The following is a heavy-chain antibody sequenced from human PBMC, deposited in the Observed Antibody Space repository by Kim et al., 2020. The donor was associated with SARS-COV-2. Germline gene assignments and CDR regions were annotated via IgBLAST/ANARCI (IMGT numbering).Heavy chain of an antibody. J-gene: IGHJ5*02. CDR1: GFTFDDYA. Sequence: GGSLRLSCAASGFTFDDYAMQWVRQAPGKGLEWVSLISGDGGSTYYADSVKGRFTISRDNSKNSLYLQMNSLRTEDTALYYCAKALYSGSQDPGFDPWGQGTLVTVSS. CDR3: AKALYSGSQDPGFDP. CDR2: ISGDGGST. D-gene: IGHD1-26*01. V-gene: IGHV3-43*02.